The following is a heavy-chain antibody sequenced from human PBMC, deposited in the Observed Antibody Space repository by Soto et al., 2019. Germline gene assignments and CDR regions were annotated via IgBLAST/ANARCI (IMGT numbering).Heavy chain of an antibody. D-gene: IGHD6-13*01. J-gene: IGHJ5*02. Sequence: QVQLVQSGAEVKKPGASVKVSCKASGYTFTSYAMHWVRQAPGQRLEWMGWINAGNGNTKYSQKFQGRVTITRDTSASTAYLELSSLRSEDTAVYYCARSISSWYLVWFYRWGQGTLVTVSS. CDR3: ARSISSWYLVWFYR. CDR1: GYTFTSYA. CDR2: INAGNGNT. V-gene: IGHV1-3*01.